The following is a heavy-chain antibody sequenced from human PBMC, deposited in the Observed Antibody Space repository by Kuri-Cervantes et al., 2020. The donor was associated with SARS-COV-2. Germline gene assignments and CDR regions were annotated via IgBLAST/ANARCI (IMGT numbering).Heavy chain of an antibody. J-gene: IGHJ4*02. CDR2: ITSSSTYI. D-gene: IGHD3-10*01. CDR3: ARDPYPHYYGSGTGGGY. CDR1: GFTFSSYS. V-gene: IGHV3-21*01. Sequence: GESLKISCAASGFTFSSYSMNWVRQAPGKGLEWVSSITSSSTYIYYADSVKGRFTISRDNAKNSLYLQMNSLRAEDTAVYYCARDPYPHYYGSGTGGGYWGQGTLVTVSS.